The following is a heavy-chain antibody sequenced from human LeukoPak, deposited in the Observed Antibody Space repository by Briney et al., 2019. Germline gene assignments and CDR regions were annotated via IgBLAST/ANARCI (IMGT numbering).Heavy chain of an antibody. D-gene: IGHD2-2*01. V-gene: IGHV3-11*04. Sequence: GGSLRLSCAASGFTFSNAWMSWVRQAPGKGLEWVSYISSSGSFIYYADSVKGRFTISRDNAKNSLYLQMNSLRAEDTAVYYCARGSGAVPAASFDNWFDPWGQGTLVTVSS. CDR2: ISSSGSFI. CDR1: GFTFSNAW. CDR3: ARGSGAVPAASFDNWFDP. J-gene: IGHJ5*02.